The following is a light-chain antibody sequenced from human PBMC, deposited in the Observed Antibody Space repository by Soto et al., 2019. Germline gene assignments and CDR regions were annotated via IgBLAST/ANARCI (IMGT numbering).Light chain of an antibody. J-gene: IGLJ1*01. CDR1: SSDIGGYNY. CDR2: EAN. V-gene: IGLV2-8*01. Sequence: QSALTQPPSASGSLGQSVTISRTGTSSDIGGYNYVSWYQHHPGKAPELMIHEANKRPSGVPDRFSGSKSGNTASLTVSRLQAEDEADYYCSSYAGSNNFVFDTGTKVTDL. CDR3: SSYAGSNNFV.